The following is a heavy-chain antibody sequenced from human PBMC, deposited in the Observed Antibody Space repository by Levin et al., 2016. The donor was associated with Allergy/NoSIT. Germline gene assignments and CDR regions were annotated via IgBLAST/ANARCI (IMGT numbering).Heavy chain of an antibody. CDR3: ARGGINDGSGSYYFDY. CDR2: INHSGST. CDR1: GGSFSGYY. J-gene: IGHJ4*02. Sequence: GSLRLSCAVYGGSFSGYYWSWIRQPPGKGLEWIGEINHSGSTNYNPSLKSRVTISVDTSKNQFSLKLSSVTAADTAVYYCARGGINDGSGSYYFDYWGQGTLVTVSS. V-gene: IGHV4-34*01. D-gene: IGHD3-10*01.